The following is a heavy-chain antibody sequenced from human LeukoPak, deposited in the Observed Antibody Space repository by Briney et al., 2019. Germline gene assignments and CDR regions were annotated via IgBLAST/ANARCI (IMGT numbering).Heavy chain of an antibody. D-gene: IGHD4-17*01. Sequence: SETLSLTCTVSGGSISSSSYYWGWIRQPPGKGLEWIGSIYYSGSTYYNPSLKSRVTISVDTSKNQFSLKLSSVTAADTAVYYCARDLDYGDYDVDAFDIWGQGTMVTVSS. CDR3: ARDLDYGDYDVDAFDI. CDR1: GGSISSSSYY. V-gene: IGHV4-39*07. J-gene: IGHJ3*02. CDR2: IYYSGST.